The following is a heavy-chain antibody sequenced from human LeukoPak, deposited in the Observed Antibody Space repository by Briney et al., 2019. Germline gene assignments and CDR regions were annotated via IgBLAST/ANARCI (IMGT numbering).Heavy chain of an antibody. CDR2: INHSGST. V-gene: IGHV4-34*01. Sequence: SETLSLTCAVYGGSFSGYYWSRIRQPPGKGLEWIGEINHSGSTNYNPSLKSRVTISVDTSKNQFSLKLSSVTAADTAVYYCARGRRGYYDSSGYFNRGYYYYMDVWGKGTTVTVSS. CDR3: ARGRRGYYDSSGYFNRGYYYYMDV. D-gene: IGHD3-22*01. J-gene: IGHJ6*03. CDR1: GGSFSGYY.